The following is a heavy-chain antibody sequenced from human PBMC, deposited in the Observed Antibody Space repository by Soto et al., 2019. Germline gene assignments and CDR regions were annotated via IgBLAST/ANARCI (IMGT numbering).Heavy chain of an antibody. CDR2: IYHSGAT. Sequence: QVQLQESGPGLVKPSGTLSLTCAVSGDSIGSSNWWSWVRQPPGKGLEWIGEIYHSGATNYSPSLTRRVTISLDKSNNQFSLKLNSVTAADTALYYCAGSTVGIVGATLYDYWGQGTLVTVSS. D-gene: IGHD1-26*01. J-gene: IGHJ4*02. V-gene: IGHV4-4*02. CDR3: AGSTVGIVGATLYDY. CDR1: GDSIGSSNW.